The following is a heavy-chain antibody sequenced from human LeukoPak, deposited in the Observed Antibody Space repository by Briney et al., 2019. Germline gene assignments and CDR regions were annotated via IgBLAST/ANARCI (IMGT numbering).Heavy chain of an antibody. D-gene: IGHD6-13*01. V-gene: IGHV3-64*01. CDR3: ARGERYSSSWYERRSYYYYGMDV. CDR1: GFTLSSYA. CDR2: ISSNGGST. Sequence: SGGSLRLSCAASGFTLSSYAMHWVRQAPGKGLEYVSAISSNGGSTYYANSVKGRFTISRDNSKSTLYLQMGSLRAEDVAVYYCARGERYSSSWYERRSYYYYGMDVWGQGTTVTVSS. J-gene: IGHJ6*02.